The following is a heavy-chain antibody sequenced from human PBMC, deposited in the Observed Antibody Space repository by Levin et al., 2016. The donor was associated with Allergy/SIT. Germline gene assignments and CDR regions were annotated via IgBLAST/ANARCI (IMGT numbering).Heavy chain of an antibody. CDR1: GFTFSSYA. V-gene: IGHV3-23*01. CDR2: ISGSGGST. D-gene: IGHD3-10*01. CDR3: AKGQVLLWFGEPLDY. Sequence: GGSLRLSCAASGFTFSSYAMSWVRQAPGKGLEWVSAISGSGGSTYYADSVKGRFTISRDNSKNTLYLQMNSLRAEDTAVYYCAKGQVLLWFGEPLDYWGQGTLVTVSS. J-gene: IGHJ4*02.